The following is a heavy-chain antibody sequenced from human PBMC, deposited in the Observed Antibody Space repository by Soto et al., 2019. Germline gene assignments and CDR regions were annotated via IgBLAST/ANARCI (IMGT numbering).Heavy chain of an antibody. CDR2: IYTGGST. V-gene: IGHV3-53*01. D-gene: IGHD4-17*01. J-gene: IGHJ5*02. Sequence: GGSLRLSGAASGFTVSRGYMSWVRQAPGKGLEWVSVIYTGGSTYYADSVKGRFTFSRDNSKNTLYLQMNSLRAEDTAVYHGAGAYGGTPALFAPGGQGPLVTVSS. CDR3: AGAYGGTPALFAP. CDR1: GFTVSRGY.